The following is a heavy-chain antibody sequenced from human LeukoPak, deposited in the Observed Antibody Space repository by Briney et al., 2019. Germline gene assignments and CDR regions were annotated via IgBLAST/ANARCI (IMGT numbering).Heavy chain of an antibody. D-gene: IGHD3-3*01. Sequence: GGSLRLSCAASGFTFSSYAMSWVRQAPGKGLEWVSAISGSGGSTYYADSVKGRFTISRDNSKNTLYLQMNSLRAEDTAVYYCARDNDFWSGYYRSYYYYYMDVWGKGTTVTVSS. CDR1: GFTFSSYA. CDR3: ARDNDFWSGYYRSYYYYYMDV. V-gene: IGHV3-23*01. CDR2: ISGSGGST. J-gene: IGHJ6*03.